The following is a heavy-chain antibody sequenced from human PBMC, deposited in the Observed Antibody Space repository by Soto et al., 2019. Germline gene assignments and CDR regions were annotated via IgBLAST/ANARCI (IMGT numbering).Heavy chain of an antibody. CDR1: GFTFTTAW. CDR3: QTYDYISGTYRYRWAY. Sequence: GGSLRLSCAASGFTFTTAWINWGRQAPGKGLEWGGRIISKRDGGRTDFAPPVKDRFLISRDDSKNTMYLEMNSLKIEDTAVYYCQTYDYISGTYRYRWAYWGQGTRVTVSS. V-gene: IGHV3-15*07. CDR2: IISKRDGGRT. J-gene: IGHJ4*02. D-gene: IGHD3-16*02.